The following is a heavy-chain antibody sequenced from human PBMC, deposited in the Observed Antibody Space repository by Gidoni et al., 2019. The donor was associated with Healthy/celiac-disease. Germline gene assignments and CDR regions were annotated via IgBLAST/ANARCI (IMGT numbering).Heavy chain of an antibody. D-gene: IGHD6-13*01. CDR1: GYSFTSYW. CDR3: ARRNDSSSWEGYYYMDV. V-gene: IGHV5-10-1*01. Sequence: QRGSTEKKPGESLRISCKGSGYSFTSYWISWVRQMPGKGLEWMGRIDPSDSYTNYSPSFQGHVTISADKSISTAYLQWSSLKASDTAMYYCARRNDSSSWEGYYYMDVWGKGTTVTVSS. CDR2: IDPSDSYT. J-gene: IGHJ6*03.